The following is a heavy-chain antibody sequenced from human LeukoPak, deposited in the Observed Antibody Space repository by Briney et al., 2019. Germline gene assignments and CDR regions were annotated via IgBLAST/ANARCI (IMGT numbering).Heavy chain of an antibody. Sequence: GASVKVSCKGSGYTFSSYGISWVRQAPGQGLEWMGWISTYNGNTNYAQKLQGRVTMTTGTSTSTAYMELRSLRSDDTAVYYCATDLGGIAGAFDIWGQGTMVTVSS. CDR3: ATDLGGIAGAFDI. CDR1: GYTFSSYG. D-gene: IGHD6-13*01. J-gene: IGHJ3*02. CDR2: ISTYNGNT. V-gene: IGHV1-18*01.